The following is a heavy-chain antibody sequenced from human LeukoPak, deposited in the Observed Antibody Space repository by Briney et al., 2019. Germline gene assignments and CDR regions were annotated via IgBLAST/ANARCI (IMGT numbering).Heavy chain of an antibody. J-gene: IGHJ4*02. CDR2: IRSSGNTI. Sequence: PGGSLRLSCAASGFTFSSCNMNWVRQAPGKGLEWVSYIRSSGNTIYYADSVKGRFTISRDNAKNSVYLQMNSLRDEDTAVYYCARYGSYPEAFDYWGQGTLVTVSS. V-gene: IGHV3-48*02. CDR3: ARYGSYPEAFDY. CDR1: GFTFSSCN. D-gene: IGHD1-26*01.